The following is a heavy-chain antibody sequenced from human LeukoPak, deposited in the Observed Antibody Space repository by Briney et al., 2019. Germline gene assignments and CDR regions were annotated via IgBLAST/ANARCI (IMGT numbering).Heavy chain of an antibody. CDR3: ARGGGLDV. D-gene: IGHD3-16*01. Sequence: GGSLRLSCAASGFTFSSYWMNWARQAPGKGLEWVASINHNGNVNYYVDSVKGRFIISRDNAKNSLYLQMSNLRAEDMAVYFCARGGGLDVWGQGATVTVSS. J-gene: IGHJ6*02. CDR2: INHNGNVN. V-gene: IGHV3-7*03. CDR1: GFTFSSYW.